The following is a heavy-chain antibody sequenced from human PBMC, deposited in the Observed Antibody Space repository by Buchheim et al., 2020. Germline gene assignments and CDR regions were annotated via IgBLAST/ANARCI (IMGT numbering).Heavy chain of an antibody. V-gene: IGHV3-48*03. D-gene: IGHD3-3*01. CDR2: ISSSGSNI. Sequence: EVQLVESGGDLVQPGGSLRLSCAASGFTFSSYGMNWVRQAPGKGLEWISYISSSGSNIHHADSVKGRFTISRDNAKNSLYLQMNSLRAEDTAVYYCAISDFWSGKTDYWGQGTL. CDR3: AISDFWSGKTDY. CDR1: GFTFSSYG. J-gene: IGHJ4*02.